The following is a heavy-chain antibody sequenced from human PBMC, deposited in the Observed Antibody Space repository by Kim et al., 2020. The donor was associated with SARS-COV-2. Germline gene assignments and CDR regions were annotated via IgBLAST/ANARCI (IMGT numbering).Heavy chain of an antibody. CDR2: ISRDGSTT. CDR1: GFTFHDHA. Sequence: GGSLRLSCAASGFTFHDHAMHWVRQAPGKGLEWVSFISRDGSTTYYADSVKGRFTISRDNSKDSLYLQMNSLRTEDTAFYYCGKGSATTGDTDYWGQGTLLTVSS. V-gene: IGHV3-43*02. D-gene: IGHD7-27*01. J-gene: IGHJ4*02. CDR3: GKGSATTGDTDY.